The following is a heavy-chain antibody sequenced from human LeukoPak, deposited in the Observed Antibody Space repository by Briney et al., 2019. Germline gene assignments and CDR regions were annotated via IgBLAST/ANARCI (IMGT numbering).Heavy chain of an antibody. CDR2: IYTSGST. CDR3: AGAFYDFWSGYFRDWFDP. V-gene: IGHV4-4*07. Sequence: PSETLSLTCTVSGGSISSYYWSWIRQPAGKGLEWIGRIYTSGSTNYNPSLKSRVTMSVDTSTNQFSLKLRSVTAADTAVYYCAGAFYDFWSGYFRDWFDPWGQGTLVTVSS. D-gene: IGHD3-3*01. CDR1: GGSISSYY. J-gene: IGHJ5*02.